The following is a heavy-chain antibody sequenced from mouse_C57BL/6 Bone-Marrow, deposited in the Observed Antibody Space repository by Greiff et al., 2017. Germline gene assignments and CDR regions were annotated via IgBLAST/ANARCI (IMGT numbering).Heavy chain of an antibody. J-gene: IGHJ3*01. Sequence: QVQLQQPGAELVKPGASVKLSCKASGYTFTSYWMQWVQQRPGQGLEWIGEIDPSDSYTNYNQKFKGKATLTVDTSSSTAYMQLSNLTSEDSAVYYCASLEPYYGFADWGQGTLVTVSA. CDR2: IDPSDSYT. V-gene: IGHV1-50*01. CDR1: GYTFTSYW. D-gene: IGHD1-1*01. CDR3: ASLEPYYGFAD.